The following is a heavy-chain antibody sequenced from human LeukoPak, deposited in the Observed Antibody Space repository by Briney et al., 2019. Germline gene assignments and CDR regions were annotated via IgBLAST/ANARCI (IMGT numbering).Heavy chain of an antibody. J-gene: IGHJ4*02. Sequence: ASVKVSCKASGYTFTGHFVHWVRQAPGQGLGWMGWINPNSGGVKYAQNFQGRVSMTTDTSISTAYMELSRLRSGDTAVYYCARALRTDILTTDYWGQGTLVTVSS. CDR2: INPNSGGV. D-gene: IGHD3-9*01. CDR1: GYTFTGHF. CDR3: ARALRTDILTTDY. V-gene: IGHV1-2*02.